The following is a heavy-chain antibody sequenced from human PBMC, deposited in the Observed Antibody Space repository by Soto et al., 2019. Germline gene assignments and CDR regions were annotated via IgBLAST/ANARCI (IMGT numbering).Heavy chain of an antibody. CDR3: ARSLLIGMDV. D-gene: IGHD2-15*01. V-gene: IGHV3-49*04. CDR2: IRSKAYGGTP. J-gene: IGHJ6*02. Sequence: EVQLVASGGDLVQPGRSLRLSCTASGFTFGDYAVNWVRQAPGKGLEWVGFIRSKAYGGTPEYAASVKGRFTISRDDSKSIAYLQRISLETEDTAVFYCARSLLIGMDVWGQGTTVTVSS. CDR1: GFTFGDYA.